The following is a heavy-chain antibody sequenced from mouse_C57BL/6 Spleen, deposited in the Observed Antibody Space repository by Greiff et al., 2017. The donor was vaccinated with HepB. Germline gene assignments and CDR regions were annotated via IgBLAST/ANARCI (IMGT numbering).Heavy chain of an antibody. J-gene: IGHJ2*01. Sequence: QVQLKESGAELVRPGASVTLSCKASGYTFTDYEMHWVKQTPVHGLEWIGAIDPETGGTAYNQKFKGKAILTADKSSSTAYMELRSLTSEDSAVYYCTRKSNGFDYWGQGTTLTVSS. CDR2: IDPETGGT. D-gene: IGHD2-5*01. CDR3: TRKSNGFDY. V-gene: IGHV1-15*01. CDR1: GYTFTDYE.